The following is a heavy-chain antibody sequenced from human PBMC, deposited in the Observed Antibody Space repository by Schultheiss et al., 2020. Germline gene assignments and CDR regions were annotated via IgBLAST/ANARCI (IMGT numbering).Heavy chain of an antibody. V-gene: IGHV3-74*01. CDR3: ARVPSIAAAGIGGMDV. J-gene: IGHJ6*02. D-gene: IGHD6-13*01. CDR1: GFTFSSYW. CDR2: INSDGSST. Sequence: GGSLRLSCAASGFTFSSYWMHWVRQAPGKGLVWVSRINSDGSSTSYADSVKGRFTISRDNSKNTLYLQMNSLRAEDTAVYYCARVPSIAAAGIGGMDVWGQGTTVTVSS.